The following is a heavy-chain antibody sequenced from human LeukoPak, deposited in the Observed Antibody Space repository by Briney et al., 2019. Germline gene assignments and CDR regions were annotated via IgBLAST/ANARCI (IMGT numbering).Heavy chain of an antibody. CDR3: VREARAGNWFDP. J-gene: IGHJ5*02. Sequence: ASVKVSCKASGYTFTSYYIHWVRQAPGQGLEWIGWINPDSGGTNYAQQFQGRVTMTRDTSISTVYMDLSRLRSDDTAMYYCVREARAGNWFDPWGQGTLVIVSS. V-gene: IGHV1-2*02. CDR1: GYTFTSYY. CDR2: INPDSGGT.